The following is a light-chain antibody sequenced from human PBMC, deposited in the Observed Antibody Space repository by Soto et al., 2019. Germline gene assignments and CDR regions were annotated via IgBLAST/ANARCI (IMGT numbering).Light chain of an antibody. CDR1: SGSIATNY. CDR3: QSYDGSNPDVV. J-gene: IGLJ2*01. V-gene: IGLV6-57*02. CDR2: EDT. Sequence: NFMLTQPHSVPGSPGKTVTISCTGSSGSIATNYVQLYQQRPGSAPTTVIYEDTQRPSGVPERFSGSIDSSSNSASLTISGLKTEDEADYYCQSYDGSNPDVVFGGGTKLTVL.